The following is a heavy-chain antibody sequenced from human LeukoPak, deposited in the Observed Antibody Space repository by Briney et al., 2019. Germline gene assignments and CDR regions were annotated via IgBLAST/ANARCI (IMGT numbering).Heavy chain of an antibody. CDR2: ISSNEYYI. V-gene: IGHV3-21*06. Sequence: PGGSLRLSCAASGFTFSSYTMNWVRQAPGKGLEWVSSISSNEYYIYYADSMKGRFTVSRDNAKNSLYLQMNSLRGEDTAVYYCARERTDQGFDLWGRGALVTVSS. CDR3: ARERTDQGFDL. CDR1: GFTFSSYT. J-gene: IGHJ2*01.